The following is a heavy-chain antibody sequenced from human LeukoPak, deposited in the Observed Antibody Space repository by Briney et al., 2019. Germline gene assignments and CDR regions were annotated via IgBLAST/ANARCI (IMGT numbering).Heavy chain of an antibody. CDR3: AAGVYGGNPEY. J-gene: IGHJ4*02. CDR1: GYTFASYA. Sequence: ASVKVSCKASGYTFASYAMNWVRQAPGHGLEWMGWINTNTGKPTYAQGFTGRFVFSLDTSVSTASLQISSLKAEDIAVYYCAAGVYGGNPEYWGQGTLVTVSS. V-gene: IGHV7-4-1*02. D-gene: IGHD4-23*01. CDR2: INTNTGKP.